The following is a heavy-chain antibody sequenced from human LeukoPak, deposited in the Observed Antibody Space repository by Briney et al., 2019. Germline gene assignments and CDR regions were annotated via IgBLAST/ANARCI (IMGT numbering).Heavy chain of an antibody. CDR3: ARVFDSPEWPYYYYYMDV. Sequence: PSETLSLTCTVSGGSISSYYWSWIRQPAGKGLEWIGHIYTSGSANYNPSLKSRVTMSVDTSKNQFSLKLSSVTAADTAVYYCARVFDSPEWPYYYYYMDVWGKGTTVTVSS. CDR1: GGSISSYY. J-gene: IGHJ6*03. D-gene: IGHD3-3*01. V-gene: IGHV4-4*07. CDR2: IYTSGSA.